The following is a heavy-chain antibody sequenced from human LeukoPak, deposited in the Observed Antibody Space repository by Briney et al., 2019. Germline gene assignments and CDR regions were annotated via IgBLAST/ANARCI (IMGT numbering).Heavy chain of an antibody. CDR3: ARAGDYGSGSSKVFY. CDR2: IYSGGST. J-gene: IGHJ4*02. D-gene: IGHD3-10*01. Sequence: PGGSLRLSCAASGFTVSSNYMSWVRQAPGKGLEWVSVIYSGGSTNYADPVKGRFTISRDNSKNTLYLQMNSLRAEDTAVYYCARAGDYGSGSSKVFYWGQGTLVTVSS. V-gene: IGHV3-53*01. CDR1: GFTVSSNY.